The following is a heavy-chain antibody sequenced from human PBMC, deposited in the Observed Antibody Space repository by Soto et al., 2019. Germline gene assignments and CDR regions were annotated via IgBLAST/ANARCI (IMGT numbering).Heavy chain of an antibody. V-gene: IGHV1-18*01. D-gene: IGHD3-10*01. CDR3: ARPPKRYRWFGELKGEASTTTIIYYYYMDV. CDR2: ISAYNGNT. CDR1: GYTFTSYG. Sequence: QVQLVQSGAEVKKPGASVKVSCKASGYTFTSYGISWVRQAPGQGLEWMGWISAYNGNTNYAQKLQGRVTMTTDTSTSTADMELRSLRSDATAVYYCARPPKRYRWFGELKGEASTTTIIYYYYMDVWGKGTTVTVSS. J-gene: IGHJ6*03.